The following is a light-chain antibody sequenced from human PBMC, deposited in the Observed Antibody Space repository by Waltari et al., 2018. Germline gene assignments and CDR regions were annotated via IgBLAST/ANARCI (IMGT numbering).Light chain of an antibody. J-gene: IGKJ4*01. CDR1: RAITNN. Sequence: DIQMTQSPSSVSASVGDRVTITCRASRAITNNVNWYQQRPGLAPKLLFYAASTLQGGVPTRLRGSGSGKDFTLTISSLQIEDFATYYCQQSHSAPLAFGGGTRLEI. CDR3: QQSHSAPLA. CDR2: AAS. V-gene: IGKV1-39*01.